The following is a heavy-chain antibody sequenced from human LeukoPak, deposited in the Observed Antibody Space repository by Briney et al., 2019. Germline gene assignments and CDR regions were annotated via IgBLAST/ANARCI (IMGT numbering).Heavy chain of an antibody. CDR2: ISSSSSYI. CDR1: GFTFSSYS. CDR3: ARDGTDYYYHMDV. Sequence: GGSLRLSCAASGFTFSSYSMNWVRQAPGKGLEWVSSISSSSSYIYYADSVKGRFTISRDNAKNSLYLQMNSLRAEDTAVYYCARDGTDYYYHMDVWGKGTTVTVSS. V-gene: IGHV3-21*01. J-gene: IGHJ6*03. D-gene: IGHD1-7*01.